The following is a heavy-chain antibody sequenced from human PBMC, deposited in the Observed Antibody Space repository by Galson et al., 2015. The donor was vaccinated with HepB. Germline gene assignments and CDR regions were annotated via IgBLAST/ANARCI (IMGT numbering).Heavy chain of an antibody. CDR1: GFTFSSYA. D-gene: IGHD2-21*02. J-gene: IGHJ4*02. CDR3: ARGSGIVVVTAMGDY. V-gene: IGHV3-30-3*01. Sequence: SLRLSCAASGFTFSSYAMHWVRQAPGKGLEWVAVISYDGSNKYYADSVEGRFTISRDNSKNTLYLQMNSLRAEDKAVYYCARGSGIVVVTAMGDYWGQGTLVTVSS. CDR2: ISYDGSNK.